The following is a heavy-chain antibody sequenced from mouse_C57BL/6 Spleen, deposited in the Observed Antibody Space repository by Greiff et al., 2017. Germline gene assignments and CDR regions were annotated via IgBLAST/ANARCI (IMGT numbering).Heavy chain of an antibody. J-gene: IGHJ2*01. CDR1: GFNIKDYY. V-gene: IGHV14-1*01. CDR2: IDPEDGDT. D-gene: IGHD2-13*01. Sequence: DVQLQESGAELVRPGASVKLSCTASGFNIKDYYMHWVKPRPEQGLEWIGRIDPEDGDTEYAPKFQGKATMTADTASNPAYLQLSSLTSEDTAVYYCTTGGEGNGYWGQGTTLTVSS. CDR3: TTGGEGNGY.